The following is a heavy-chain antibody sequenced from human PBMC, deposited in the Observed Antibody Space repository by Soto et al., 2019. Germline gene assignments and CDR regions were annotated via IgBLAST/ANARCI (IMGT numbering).Heavy chain of an antibody. V-gene: IGHV1-2*02. J-gene: IGHJ3*02. CDR3: AREPMVRAAHGFDI. Sequence: ASVKVPCKASGYTFTGHYMHWVRQAPGQGLEWMGWINPNSVGTNYAQKFQGRVTMTRDTSISTAYMELSRLRSDDTAVYYCAREPMVRAAHGFDIWGQGTMVTVSS. CDR2: INPNSVGT. CDR1: GYTFTGHY. D-gene: IGHD3-10*01.